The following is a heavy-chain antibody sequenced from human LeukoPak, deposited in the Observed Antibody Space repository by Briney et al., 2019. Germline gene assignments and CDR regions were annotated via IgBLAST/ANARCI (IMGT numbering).Heavy chain of an antibody. D-gene: IGHD2-8*01. CDR3: AREVYAGNWFDP. CDR1: GFTFSNYA. CDR2: ISGNGDST. J-gene: IGHJ5*02. V-gene: IGHV3-64*01. Sequence: GGSLRLSCAAPGFTFSNYAMSWVRQAPGKGLEWVSTISGNGDSTYYANSVKGRFTISRDNSKNTLYLQMGSLRPEDMAVYYCAREVYAGNWFDPWGQGTLVTVSS.